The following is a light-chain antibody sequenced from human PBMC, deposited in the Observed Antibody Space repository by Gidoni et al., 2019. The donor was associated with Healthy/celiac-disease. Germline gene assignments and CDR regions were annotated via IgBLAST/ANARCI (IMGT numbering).Light chain of an antibody. CDR1: QSVSSSY. J-gene: IGKJ3*01. V-gene: IGKV3-20*01. Sequence: EIVLTQSPGTLSLSPGEIATLSCRGSQSVSSSYLAWYQQKPGPAPSLLIYGASSRATGIPDRFSGSGSGTDFTLTISRLEPEDFAVYYCQQYGSSPRITFXXXTKVDIK. CDR3: QQYGSSPRIT. CDR2: GAS.